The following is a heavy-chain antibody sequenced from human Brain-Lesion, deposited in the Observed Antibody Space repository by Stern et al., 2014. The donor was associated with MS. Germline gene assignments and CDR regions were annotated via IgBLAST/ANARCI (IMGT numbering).Heavy chain of an antibody. D-gene: IGHD3-22*01. CDR2: IYSTWSA. Sequence: QVQLVESGPGLVKPSQTLPLTCTVSGGSINSGGFYWSWIRQSPGKGLEWIGYIYSTWSAYYDPYLKSRLSMSVDTSKNQFSLNLNSVTAADTAVYYCARGARYSDSSGYYFYFDYWGQGPLVTVSS. J-gene: IGHJ4*02. CDR1: GGSINSGGFY. CDR3: ARGARYSDSSGYYFYFDY. V-gene: IGHV4-31*03.